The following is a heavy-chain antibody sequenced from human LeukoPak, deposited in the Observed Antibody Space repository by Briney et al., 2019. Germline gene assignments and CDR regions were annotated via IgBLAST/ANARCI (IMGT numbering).Heavy chain of an antibody. J-gene: IGHJ4*02. V-gene: IGHV3-7*01. Sequence: GGSLRLSCAASGFNFRNPWMSWVRQAPGKGLEWVSNINQDGTKKYYVDSVKGRFTISRDDARNSLSLQMNSLRAEDTAVYARDCETRCAFDPPNYWGQGTLVTVSS. CDR1: GFNFRNPW. D-gene: IGHD3-9*01. CDR3: DCETRCAFDPPNY. CDR2: INQDGTKK.